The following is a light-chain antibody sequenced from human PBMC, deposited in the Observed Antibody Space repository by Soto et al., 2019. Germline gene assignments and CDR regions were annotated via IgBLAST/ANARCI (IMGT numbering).Light chain of an antibody. V-gene: IGKV3-20*01. CDR1: QSVSSTY. J-gene: IGKJ1*01. CDR2: GAS. CDR3: QLHGSSPPRT. Sequence: EIVLTQSPGTLSLSPGERATLSCRASQSVSSTYLGWYQQKPGQAPRLLIYGASSRATGIPDRFSGSGSGTDFTLTTARLEPEDFAVYYCQLHGSSPPRTFGQGTKVEIK.